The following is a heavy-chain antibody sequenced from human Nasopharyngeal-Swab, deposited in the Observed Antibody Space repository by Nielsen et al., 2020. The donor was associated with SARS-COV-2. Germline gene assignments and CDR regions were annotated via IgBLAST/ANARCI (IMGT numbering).Heavy chain of an antibody. V-gene: IGHV3-21*04. D-gene: IGHD1-1*01. J-gene: IGHJ6*03. Sequence: VRQAPGKGLEWVSSISSSSSYIYYADSVKGRFTISRDNAKNSLYLQMSSLRAEDTALYYCAKGWKVAYYYMDVWGKGTTVTVSS. CDR2: ISSSSSYI. CDR3: AKGWKVAYYYMDV.